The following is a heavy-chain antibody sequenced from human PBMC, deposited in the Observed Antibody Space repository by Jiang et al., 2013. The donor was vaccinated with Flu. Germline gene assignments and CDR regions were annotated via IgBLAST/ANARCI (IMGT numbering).Heavy chain of an antibody. D-gene: IGHD6-19*01. CDR2: ISGSATRT. Sequence: MSWVRQAPGKGLEWVSSISGSATRTFYADSVKGRFTISRDNSKNTLYLQMNSLRAEDTAVYYCARDGAQWLIKGTGVDSWGQGTLVTVSS. CDR3: ARDGAQWLIKGTGVDS. J-gene: IGHJ4*02. V-gene: IGHV3-23*01.